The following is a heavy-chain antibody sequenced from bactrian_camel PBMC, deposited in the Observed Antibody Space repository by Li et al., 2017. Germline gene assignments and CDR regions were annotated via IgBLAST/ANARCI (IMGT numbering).Heavy chain of an antibody. Sequence: HVQLVESGGGLVQPGGSLTLSCAASGFTLHRYSMAWFRQAPGKEREGIARIDSYGRTTYADSVKGRFTISRDNAKNTLYLQMNRLKPEDTAVYYCAATPYSVYASTSERWGQGTQVTVS. CDR2: IDSYGRT. CDR3: AATPYSVYASTSER. CDR1: GFTLHRYS. V-gene: IGHV3S61*01. J-gene: IGHJ4*01. D-gene: IGHD4*01.